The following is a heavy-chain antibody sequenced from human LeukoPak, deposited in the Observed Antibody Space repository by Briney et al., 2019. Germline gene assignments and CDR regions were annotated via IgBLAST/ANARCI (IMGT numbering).Heavy chain of an antibody. CDR3: WGGDSSGYDY. J-gene: IGHJ4*02. Sequence: AGGSLRLSCAASGFTFSNAWMNWVRQAPGKGLEWIGRIKSKTDGGTTDYAAPVKGSFTISRDDSKNTLYLQMNSLKTEDTAVYYCWGGDSSGYDYWGQGTLVTVSS. CDR2: IKSKTDGGTT. CDR1: GFTFSNAW. V-gene: IGHV3-15*07. D-gene: IGHD3-22*01.